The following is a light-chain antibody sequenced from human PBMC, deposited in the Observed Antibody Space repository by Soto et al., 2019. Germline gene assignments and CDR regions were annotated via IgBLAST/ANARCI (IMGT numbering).Light chain of an antibody. CDR2: DVS. V-gene: IGLV2-14*01. J-gene: IGLJ1*01. CDR1: SSDVGGYNY. CDR3: SSYTSSSTTA. Sequence: QSALTQPSSVSGSPGQSITISCTGTSSDVGGYNYVSWYQQHPGKAPKLMIYDVSKRPSGVSNRFSGSNAGNTASLPISGLQAEDEADYSCSSYTSSSTTAFGTGTKVTVL.